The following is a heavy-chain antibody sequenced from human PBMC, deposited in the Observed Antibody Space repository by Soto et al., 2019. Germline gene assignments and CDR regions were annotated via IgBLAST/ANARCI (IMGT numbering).Heavy chain of an antibody. D-gene: IGHD3-3*01. Sequence: QVHLVQSGAEVEKPGASVKVSCKASGYTFTDYGISWVRQAPGQGLQWMGWITAFNGNTKYAQQFQGRVTMTTDTSTSTAYMELRSLESDDTAVYYCARISQSDFWSGYYYFFDYWGQGTLVTVYS. V-gene: IGHV1-18*01. CDR3: ARISQSDFWSGYYYFFDY. J-gene: IGHJ4*02. CDR2: ITAFNGNT. CDR1: GYTFTDYG.